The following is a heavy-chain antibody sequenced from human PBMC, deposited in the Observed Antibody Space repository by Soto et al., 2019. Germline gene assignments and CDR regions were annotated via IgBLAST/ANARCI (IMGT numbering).Heavy chain of an antibody. D-gene: IGHD3-22*01. J-gene: IGHJ3*01. CDR1: GGSISSSSYY. CDR2: IYYSGST. V-gene: IGHV4-39*02. Sequence: PSETLSLTCTVSGGSISSSSYYWAWIRQPPGKGLEWIGSIYYSGSTHYNPSLKSRVTISVDTSKNHFSLKLSSVSAPDTALYYCARGAFYYDSGDFYPGAFDFWGQGTMVTVSS. CDR3: ARGAFYYDSGDFYPGAFDF.